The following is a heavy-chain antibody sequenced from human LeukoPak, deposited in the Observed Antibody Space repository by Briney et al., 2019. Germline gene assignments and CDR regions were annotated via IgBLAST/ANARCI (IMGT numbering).Heavy chain of an antibody. CDR3: GKAPVTSCRGAYCYPFDS. V-gene: IGHV3-23*01. J-gene: IGHJ4*02. D-gene: IGHD2-21*01. CDR1: GFTLSTYT. Sequence: PGGSLRLSCAASGFTLSTYTMSWVRQTPGKGLEWVAATSSSDAGTYHADSVRGRFTISRDNSKNTLYLQMNSLRAEDAAVYFCGKAPVTSCRGAYCYPFDSWGQGTLVTVSS. CDR2: TSSSDAGT.